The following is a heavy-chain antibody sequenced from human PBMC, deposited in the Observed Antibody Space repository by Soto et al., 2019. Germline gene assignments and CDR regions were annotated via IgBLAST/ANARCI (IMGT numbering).Heavy chain of an antibody. CDR1: GFTFSSYS. J-gene: IGHJ4*02. V-gene: IGHV3-48*01. Sequence: EVQLVEYGGGLVQPGGSLRLSCAASGFTFSSYSMNWVRQAPGKGLEWVSCISSSSSTIYCADSVKGRFTISRDNAKNSLYLQMNSLRAEDTAVYYCARGGGCSGGSCNFDYWGQGTLVTVSS. D-gene: IGHD2-15*01. CDR2: ISSSSSTI. CDR3: ARGGGCSGGSCNFDY.